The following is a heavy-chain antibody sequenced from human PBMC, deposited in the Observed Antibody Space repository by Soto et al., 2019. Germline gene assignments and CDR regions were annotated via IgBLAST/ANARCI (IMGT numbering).Heavy chain of an antibody. V-gene: IGHV1-69*02. CDR2: TIPILSMS. D-gene: IGHD3-10*01. CDR1: GDTFNSYT. J-gene: IGHJ4*02. CDR3: ATSSGSGSQAFDY. Sequence: QVHLVQSGAELRKPGSSVRVSCKASGDTFNSYTINWVRQAPGLGLEWMGRTIPILSMSNYALKFQGRLTIPAAKSTGAAYMVRCSLRSEDTAMYFCATSSGSGSQAFDYWGQGALVTVSS.